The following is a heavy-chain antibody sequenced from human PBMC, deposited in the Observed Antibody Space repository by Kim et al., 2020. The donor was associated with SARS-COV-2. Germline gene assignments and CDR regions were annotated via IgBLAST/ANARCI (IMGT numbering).Heavy chain of an antibody. D-gene: IGHD2-15*01. V-gene: IGHV3-74*01. Sequence: SSTTSADSVKGRFTISRDNAKNTLYRQMNSLRAEDTAVYYCARGWYFFDYWGQGTLVTVSS. CDR2: SST. J-gene: IGHJ4*02. CDR3: ARGWYFFDY.